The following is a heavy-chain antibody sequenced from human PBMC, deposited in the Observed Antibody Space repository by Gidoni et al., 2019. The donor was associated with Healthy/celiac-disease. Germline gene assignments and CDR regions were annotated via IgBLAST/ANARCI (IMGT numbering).Heavy chain of an antibody. CDR3: ARDLDTMIVVAYDAFDI. J-gene: IGHJ3*02. CDR2: ISSSSSYI. V-gene: IGHV3-21*01. Sequence: EVQLVESGGGLVTPGGSLRLSCAASGFTFSSYSMNWVRQAPGKGLELVSSISSSSSYIYYADSLKGRFTISRDNAKNSLYLQMNSLRAEDTAVYYCARDLDTMIVVAYDAFDIWGQGTMVTVSS. CDR1: GFTFSSYS. D-gene: IGHD3-22*01.